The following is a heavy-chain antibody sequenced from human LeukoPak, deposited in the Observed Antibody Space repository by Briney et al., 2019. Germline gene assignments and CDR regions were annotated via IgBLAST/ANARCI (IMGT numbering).Heavy chain of an antibody. D-gene: IGHD4-17*01. CDR1: GGTFSSYA. V-gene: IGHV1-8*02. CDR2: MNPNSGNT. J-gene: IGHJ3*02. CDR3: ARVDGDWTDAFDI. Sequence: ASVKVSCKASGGTFSSYAISWVRQATGQGLEWMGWMNPNSGNTGYAQKFQGRVTMTRNTSISTAYMELSSLRSENTAVYYCARVDGDWTDAFDIWGQGTMVTVSS.